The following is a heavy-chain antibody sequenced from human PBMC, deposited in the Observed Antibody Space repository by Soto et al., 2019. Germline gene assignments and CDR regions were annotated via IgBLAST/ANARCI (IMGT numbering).Heavy chain of an antibody. CDR2: ICYDGSNK. Sequence: QVQLVESGGGVVQPGRSLRLSCAASGFTFSSYGMHWVRQAPGKGLEWVAVICYDGSNKYYADSVKGRFTISSDNSKNTLYLQMNSLRAEDTAVYYCAREAGGGLIAAAANPLFDYWGQGTLVTVSS. CDR1: GFTFSSYG. CDR3: AREAGGGLIAAAANPLFDY. J-gene: IGHJ4*02. D-gene: IGHD6-13*01. V-gene: IGHV3-33*01.